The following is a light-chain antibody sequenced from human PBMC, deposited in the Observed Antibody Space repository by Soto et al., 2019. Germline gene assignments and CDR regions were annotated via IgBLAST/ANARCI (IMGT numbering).Light chain of an antibody. V-gene: IGKV1-5*01. CDR2: DAS. Sequence: DIQMTQSPSTLSASVEDRVTITCRASQSISSWLAWYQQKPGKAPKLLIYDASSLESGVPSRFSGSGSGTEFTLTISSLQPDDFATYYCQQYNSYSQTFGQGTKLEIK. CDR3: QQYNSYSQT. CDR1: QSISSW. J-gene: IGKJ2*01.